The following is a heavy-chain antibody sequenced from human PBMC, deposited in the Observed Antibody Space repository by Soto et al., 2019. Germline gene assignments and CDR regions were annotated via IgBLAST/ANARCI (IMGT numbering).Heavy chain of an antibody. Sequence: PGESLKISCKGSGYSFTSYWIGWVRQMPGKGLDWMGIIYPGDSDTRYSPSFQGQFTISADKSIRTAYLQWSSLKASDIAMYYCARVLRDSSGYQYWGQGTLVTVSS. D-gene: IGHD3-22*01. CDR2: IYPGDSDT. CDR3: ARVLRDSSGYQY. V-gene: IGHV5-51*01. CDR1: GYSFTSYW. J-gene: IGHJ4*02.